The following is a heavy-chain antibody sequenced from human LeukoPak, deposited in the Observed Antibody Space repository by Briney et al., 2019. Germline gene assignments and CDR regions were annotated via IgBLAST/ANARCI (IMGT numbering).Heavy chain of an antibody. CDR2: IDPHDSYT. D-gene: IGHD3-10*01. CDR1: GYSFTSYY. J-gene: IGHJ4*02. Sequence: GESLKISCKGSGYSFTSYYITWVRQMPGKGLEWMVRIDPHDSYTNDSPSFQGHVTISADKSISTAYLQWSSLTAADTAIYYCARSNYGSGSYKDYWGQGTLVTVSS. CDR3: ARSNYGSGSYKDY. V-gene: IGHV5-10-1*01.